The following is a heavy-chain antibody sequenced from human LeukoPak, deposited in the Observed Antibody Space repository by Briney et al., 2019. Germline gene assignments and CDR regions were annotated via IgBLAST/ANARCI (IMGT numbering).Heavy chain of an antibody. D-gene: IGHD2-2*01. V-gene: IGHV3-23*01. Sequence: TGGSLRLSCAASGFSFNSAATTWVRQAPGKGLEWVSLVSSSGANSYYADSVKGRFTISRDNSKNTLYLQMNSLRAEDTAIYYCAKDMQGSYWGQGTLVTVSS. CDR1: GFSFNSAA. CDR3: AKDMQGSY. CDR2: VSSSGANS. J-gene: IGHJ4*02.